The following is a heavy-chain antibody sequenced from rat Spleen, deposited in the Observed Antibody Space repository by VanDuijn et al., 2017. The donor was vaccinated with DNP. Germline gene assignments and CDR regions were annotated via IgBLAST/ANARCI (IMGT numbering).Heavy chain of an antibody. CDR3: ARYNYYSPYYFDF. V-gene: IGHV5-7*01. CDR2: INDDGSST. CDR1: GFIFSNYW. J-gene: IGHJ2*01. D-gene: IGHD1-1*01. Sequence: EVQLVETGGGLVQPGKSLKLSCVASGFIFSNYWMTWIRQAPKKGLEWVATINDDGSSTYYRDSVKGRFTISRDNAKSTLYLQMDSLRSEDTATYYCARYNYYSPYYFDFWGQGVMVTVSS.